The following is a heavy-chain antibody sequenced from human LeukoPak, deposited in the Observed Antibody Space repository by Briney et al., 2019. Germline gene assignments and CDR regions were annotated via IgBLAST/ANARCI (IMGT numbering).Heavy chain of an antibody. J-gene: IGHJ4*02. D-gene: IGHD3-10*01. Sequence: GGSLRLSCVHSVHTFNIYAVCSVSHALRGGVECVSAISDRSGDTHHADSVKGRFTISRDNSRNTLYLQMNSQRVEDSAVYHCAKGSRASRPYYFDFWGQGTLVTVSS. V-gene: IGHV3-23*01. CDR1: VHTFNIYA. CDR2: ISDRSGDT. CDR3: AKGSRASRPYYFDF.